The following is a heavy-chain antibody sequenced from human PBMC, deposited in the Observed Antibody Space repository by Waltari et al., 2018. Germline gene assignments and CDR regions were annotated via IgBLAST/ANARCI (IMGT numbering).Heavy chain of an antibody. J-gene: IGHJ6*02. D-gene: IGHD3-3*01. CDR2: MSPSGTTT. CDR3: ARIGVDFWSGHYYYYYEMDV. Sequence: EVQLVESGGGLVQPGGSLRLSCAASGFNFSNYEMNWVRQAPGKGLGWVSYMSPSGTTTHYADSVEGRFTGSRDNAKNSLYLQMNSLRADDTAVYYCARIGVDFWSGHYYYYYEMDVWGQGTTVTVSS. CDR1: GFNFSNYE. V-gene: IGHV3-48*03.